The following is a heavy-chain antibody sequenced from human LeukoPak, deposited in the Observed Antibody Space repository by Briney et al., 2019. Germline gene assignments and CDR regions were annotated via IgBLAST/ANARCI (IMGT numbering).Heavy chain of an antibody. V-gene: IGHV1-69*13. J-gene: IGHJ4*02. CDR3: ARDQGYCSCTSCYALGAYFDY. CDR1: GGTFSSYA. CDR2: IIPIFGTA. Sequence: ASVKVSCKASGGTFSSYAISWVRQAPGQGLEWMGGIIPIFGTANYAQKFQGRVTITADESTSTAYMELSSLRSEDTAVYYCARDQGYCSCTSCYALGAYFDYWGQGTLVTVSS. D-gene: IGHD2-2*01.